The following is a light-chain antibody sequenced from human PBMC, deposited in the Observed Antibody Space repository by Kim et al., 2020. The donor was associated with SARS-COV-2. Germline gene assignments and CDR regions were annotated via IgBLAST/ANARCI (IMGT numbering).Light chain of an antibody. V-gene: IGKV1-5*01. J-gene: IGKJ2*03. CDR2: DAT. CDR1: QSVDRW. Sequence: IRLTQSPSTLSASIGDRVSITCRASQSVDRWLAWYQQRPGKAPKLLIYDATGLKSGVPSRFSGRGSGTEFTLTITSLQPDDFGTYYCQQYSTYSYSLGQGTKLEIK. CDR3: QQYSTYSYS.